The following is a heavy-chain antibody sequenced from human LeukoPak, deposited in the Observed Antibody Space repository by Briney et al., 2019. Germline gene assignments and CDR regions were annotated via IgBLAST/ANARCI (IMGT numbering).Heavy chain of an antibody. CDR2: MYYSGSP. CDR1: GGSISSSSYY. J-gene: IGHJ5*02. V-gene: IGHV4-39*01. CDR3: ASQSSGSYFNCFDP. Sequence: PSETLSLTCTVSGGSISSSSYYWGWIRQPPRKGLEWIGSMYYSGSPHYNPSLKSRVTISVDTSKNQFSLKLSSVTAADTAVYYCASQSSGSYFNCFDPWGQGTLVTVSS. D-gene: IGHD3-10*01.